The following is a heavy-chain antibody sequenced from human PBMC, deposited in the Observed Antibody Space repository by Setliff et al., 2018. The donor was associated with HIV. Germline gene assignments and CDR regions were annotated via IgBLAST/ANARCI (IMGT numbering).Heavy chain of an antibody. Sequence: PSETLSLTCTVTGGSISSGGFYWTWIRQHPGKGLEWIGYIYNTGSTNYNPSRKSRVTISVDTSKDPFSLKLSSVTAADTAVYYCARSRITMVRGSQNWYFDLWGRGTLVTVSS. V-gene: IGHV4-61*08. CDR1: GGSISSGGFY. J-gene: IGHJ2*01. CDR2: IYNTGST. D-gene: IGHD3-10*01. CDR3: ARSRITMVRGSQNWYFDL.